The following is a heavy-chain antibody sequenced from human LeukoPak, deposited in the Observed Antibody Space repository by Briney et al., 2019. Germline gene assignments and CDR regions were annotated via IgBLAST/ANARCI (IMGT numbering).Heavy chain of an antibody. Sequence: GGSLRLSCATSGFSFGDYIVTWVRQAPGKVLEWVGFIRSKAYGGTTEYAASVKGRFTISRDDSKSMAYLQMNSLKTEDTAVYYCTRDSQRITMVRGVLDYWGQGILVTVSS. CDR3: TRDSQRITMVRGVLDY. CDR2: IRSKAYGGTT. V-gene: IGHV3-49*04. D-gene: IGHD3-10*01. J-gene: IGHJ4*02. CDR1: GFSFGDYI.